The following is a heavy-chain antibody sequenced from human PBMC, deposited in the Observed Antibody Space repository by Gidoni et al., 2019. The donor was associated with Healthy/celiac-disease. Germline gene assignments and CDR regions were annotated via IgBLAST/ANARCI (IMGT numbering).Heavy chain of an antibody. CDR1: GGSISSSSYY. Sequence: QLQLQESGPGLVKPSETLSLTCTVSGGSISSSSYYWGWIRQPPGKGLEWIGSIYYSGSTYYNPSLKSRVTISVDTSKNQFSLKLSSVTAADTAVYYCACALGSYWRNAFDIWGQGTMVTVSS. CDR3: ACALGSYWRNAFDI. V-gene: IGHV4-39*01. D-gene: IGHD1-26*01. J-gene: IGHJ3*02. CDR2: IYYSGST.